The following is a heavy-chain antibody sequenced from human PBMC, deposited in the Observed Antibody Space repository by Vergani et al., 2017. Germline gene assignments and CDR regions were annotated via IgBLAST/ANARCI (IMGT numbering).Heavy chain of an antibody. CDR1: GGSLINYY. D-gene: IGHD3-22*01. CDR3: VRDLYSRGPFDV. V-gene: IGHV4-4*08. J-gene: IGHJ4*01. CDR2: VFHLGTV. Sequence: QVQLQESGPGLVKPSETLSLTCTVSGGSLINYYWSWVRQPPGKGLEWIASVFHLGTVYYNPSLRSRVRISIDAYNVLSLRLQSVTAADTAVYFCVRDLYSRGPFDVWGQGSLVTVSS.